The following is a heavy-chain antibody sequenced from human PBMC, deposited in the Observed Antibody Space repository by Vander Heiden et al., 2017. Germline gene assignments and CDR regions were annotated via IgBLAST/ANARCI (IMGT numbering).Heavy chain of an antibody. J-gene: IGHJ3*01. CDR3: ARDWGDGDFRYAIDL. Sequence: EVQLVESGGNLVQPGRSLRLSCAASGFTFDQYPMHWVRQVPGKGLEWVSSISRNGGAVGYADSVKGRFTISRDNAKNSLYLQMNSLRPEDTAFYYCARDWGDGDFRYAIDLWGQGTMVTVS. CDR1: GFTFDQYP. V-gene: IGHV3-9*01. D-gene: IGHD4-17*01. CDR2: ISRNGGAV.